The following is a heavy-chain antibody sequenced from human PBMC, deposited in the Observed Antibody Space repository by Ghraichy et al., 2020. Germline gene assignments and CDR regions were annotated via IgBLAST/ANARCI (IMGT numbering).Heavy chain of an antibody. V-gene: IGHV3-9*01. CDR2: ISWNSGRV. J-gene: IGHJ6*02. Sequence: GGSLRLSCAASGFSFDDYAMHWVRQAPGKGLEWVSGISWNSGRVNYADSVKGRFTISRDNAKNSLYLQMNSLRVEDTALYYCAKDIHRLLEELSGMDVWGQGTTVTVSS. D-gene: IGHD2-21*02. CDR3: AKDIHRLLEELSGMDV. CDR1: GFSFDDYA.